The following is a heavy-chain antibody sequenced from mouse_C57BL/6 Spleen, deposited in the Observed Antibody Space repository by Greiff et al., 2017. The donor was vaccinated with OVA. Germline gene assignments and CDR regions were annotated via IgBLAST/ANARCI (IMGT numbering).Heavy chain of an antibody. D-gene: IGHD2-4*01. CDR2: IDPEDGET. CDR1: GFNIKDYY. Sequence: VQLQQSGAELVQPGASVKLSCTASGFNIKDYYMHWVKQRTEQGLEWIGRIDPEDGETKYAPKFPGKAPITADTSSNTAYLQLNSLAFEDTAVYYCARSYDYSWFAYWGQGTLVTVSA. CDR3: ARSYDYSWFAY. J-gene: IGHJ3*01. V-gene: IGHV14-2*01.